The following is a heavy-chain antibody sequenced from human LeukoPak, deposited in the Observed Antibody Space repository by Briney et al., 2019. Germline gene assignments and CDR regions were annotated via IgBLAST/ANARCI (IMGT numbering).Heavy chain of an antibody. D-gene: IGHD5-24*01. CDR1: GYTFTGYY. V-gene: IGHV1-2*02. Sequence: ASVKFSCKASGYTFTGYYMHSVRQAPGQGLEWIGWINPNSGGTNYAQKLHGRVTMTRDTSISTAYMALSRLRSDDTAVYYCARGEKATTGDYWGQGTLVTVSS. CDR2: INPNSGGT. CDR3: ARGEKATTGDY. J-gene: IGHJ4*02.